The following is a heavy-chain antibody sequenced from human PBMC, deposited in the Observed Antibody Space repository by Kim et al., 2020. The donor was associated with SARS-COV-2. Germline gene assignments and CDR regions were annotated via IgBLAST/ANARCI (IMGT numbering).Heavy chain of an antibody. V-gene: IGHV3-48*03. CDR3: ARDRRQEWPDNRSGDYYMDV. D-gene: IGHD3-3*01. Sequence: RFTISRDNAKNSLYLQMNSLRAEDTAVYYCARDRRQEWPDNRSGDYYMDVWGKGTTVTVSS. J-gene: IGHJ6*03.